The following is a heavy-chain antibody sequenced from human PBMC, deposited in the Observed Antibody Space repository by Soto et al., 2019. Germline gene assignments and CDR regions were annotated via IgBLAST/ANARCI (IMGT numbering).Heavy chain of an antibody. J-gene: IGHJ4*02. Sequence: GGSLRLSCAASGFTFSTYWMSWVRQVPGKGLEWLANIKEDGSEKYYVDSVKGRFTISRDNVKYSLYLQMNSLRADETAIYYCDSNNHSREYNKYAPTYWGQGTLVTVSS. V-gene: IGHV3-7*03. CDR2: IKEDGSEK. CDR3: DSNNHSREYNKYAPTY. CDR1: GFTFSTYW. D-gene: IGHD4-4*01.